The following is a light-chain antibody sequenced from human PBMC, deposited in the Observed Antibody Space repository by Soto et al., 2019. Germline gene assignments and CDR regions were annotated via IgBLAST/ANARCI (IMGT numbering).Light chain of an antibody. V-gene: IGLV1-44*01. CDR2: NNN. CDR3: ATWDDGLNGCV. J-gene: IGLJ3*02. CDR1: SSNIGSNA. Sequence: QAVVTQPPSASGTPGQRVTISCSGRSSNIGSNAVNWYQQFPGMAPKVLIYNNNERPSGVPDRFSGSKSGTSASLAISGHQSEDEADYYCATWDDGLNGCVFGGGTKVTVL.